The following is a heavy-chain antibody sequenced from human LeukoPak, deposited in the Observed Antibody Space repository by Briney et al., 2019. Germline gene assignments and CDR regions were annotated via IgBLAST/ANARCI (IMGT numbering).Heavy chain of an antibody. Sequence: PGRSLRLSCAASGFTFTTDAMSSVRLAPGKWLESVSTISAGGGSTYYADSVKGRFTISRDNSKYTLYLQMNSLRAEDTAVYYCAKGDLGSGVSWGQGTLVTVSS. CDR1: GFTFTTDA. V-gene: IGHV3-23*01. CDR2: ISAGGGST. CDR3: AKGDLGSGVS. D-gene: IGHD2-8*01. J-gene: IGHJ4*02.